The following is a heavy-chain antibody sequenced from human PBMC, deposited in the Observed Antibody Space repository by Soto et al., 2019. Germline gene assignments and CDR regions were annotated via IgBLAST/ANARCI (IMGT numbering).Heavy chain of an antibody. CDR3: TREASGSGWWSQGSFES. J-gene: IGHJ5*01. D-gene: IGHD6-19*01. V-gene: IGHV3-66*01. Sequence: EVQLVESGGGLVQPGGSLRLSCAASGFTVSSSYISWVRQAPGKRLXXXSTIYSSGSTYYADSVRGRFTISRDDSKNTXXXQXXXXXXDDTAVYYCTREASGSGWWSQGSFESWGQGTLVTVSS. CDR2: IYSSGST. CDR1: GFTVSSSY.